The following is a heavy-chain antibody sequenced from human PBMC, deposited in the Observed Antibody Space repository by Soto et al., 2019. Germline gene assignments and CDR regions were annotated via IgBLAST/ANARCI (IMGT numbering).Heavy chain of an antibody. CDR2: IYPGDSDT. J-gene: IGHJ3*02. Sequence: PGESLKISCKGSGYSFTSYWIGWVRQMPGKGLEWMGIIYPGDSDTRYSPSFQGQVTISADKSINTAYLQWSSLKASDTAMYYCARRRDDYYSSGYNARAFDIWGKGTMVPVAS. CDR3: ARRRDDYYSSGYNARAFDI. CDR1: GYSFTSYW. V-gene: IGHV5-51*01. D-gene: IGHD3-22*01.